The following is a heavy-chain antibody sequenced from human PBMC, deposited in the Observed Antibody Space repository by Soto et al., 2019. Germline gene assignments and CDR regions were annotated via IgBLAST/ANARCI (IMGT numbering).Heavy chain of an antibody. CDR3: ARAGVYYASY. CDR2: IYYSGST. V-gene: IGHV4-39*01. J-gene: IGHJ4*02. CDR1: GFSISSSSYY. D-gene: IGHD3-22*01. Sequence: PSETLSLTCTVSGFSISSSSYYWGWIRQPPGKGLEWIGSIYYSGSTYYNPSLKSRVTISVDTSKNQFSLKLSSVTAADTAVYYCARAGVYYASYWGQGTLVTVSS.